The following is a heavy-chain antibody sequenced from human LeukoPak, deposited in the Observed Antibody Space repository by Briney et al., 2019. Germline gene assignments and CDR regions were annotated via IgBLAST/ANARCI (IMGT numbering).Heavy chain of an antibody. CDR1: GGTFSSYA. CDR2: INAGNGNT. CDR3: ARDDSGSYYYYGMDV. Sequence: GSSVKVSCKASGGTFSSYAISWVRQAPGQGLEWMGWINAGNGNTKYSQKFQGRVTITRDTSASTAYVELSSLRSEDTAVYYCARDDSGSYYYYGMDVWGQGTTVTVSS. V-gene: IGHV1-3*01. D-gene: IGHD1-26*01. J-gene: IGHJ6*02.